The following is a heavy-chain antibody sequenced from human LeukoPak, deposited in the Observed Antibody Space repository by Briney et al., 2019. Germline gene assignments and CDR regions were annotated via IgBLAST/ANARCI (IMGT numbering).Heavy chain of an antibody. Sequence: SETLSLTCTVSGGSISSYYWSWIRQPPGKGLEWIGYIYYSGSTNYNPSLKSRVTISVDTSKNQFSLKLSSVTAADTAVYYCARDMSYYYYMDAWGKGTTVTVSS. D-gene: IGHD3-10*02. CDR2: IYYSGST. CDR1: GGSISSYY. J-gene: IGHJ6*03. V-gene: IGHV4-59*01. CDR3: ARDMSYYYYMDA.